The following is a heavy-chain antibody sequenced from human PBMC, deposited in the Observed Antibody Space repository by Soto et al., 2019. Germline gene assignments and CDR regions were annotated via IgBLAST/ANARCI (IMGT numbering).Heavy chain of an antibody. CDR1: GFTFSDYG. CDR2: VSYDGSYK. V-gene: IGHV3-30*18. CDR3: AKEMYPRTVLESSSPWGDY. D-gene: IGHD6-6*01. Sequence: QVQLVESGGGVAQPGRSLRLSCAVSGFTFSDYGMHWVRQAPGKGLEWVAVVSYDGSYKYYADSVKGRFTVSRDLSGNTLCLQMNSLRLEDTAVYFCAKEMYPRTVLESSSPWGDYWGQGTLVAVSS. J-gene: IGHJ4*02.